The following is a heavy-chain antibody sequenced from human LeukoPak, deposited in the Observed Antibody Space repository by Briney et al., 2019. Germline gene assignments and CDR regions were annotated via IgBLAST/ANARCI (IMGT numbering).Heavy chain of an antibody. Sequence: GGSLRLSCAASGFTFSSYGMHWVRQAPGKGLEWVAVVSYDGSNKYYADSVKGRFTISRDNSKNTLYLQMNSLRAEDTAVYYCARAVPSYGMDVWGQGTTVTVSS. CDR3: ARAVPSYGMDV. CDR2: VSYDGSNK. CDR1: GFTFSSYG. V-gene: IGHV3-30*03. J-gene: IGHJ6*02.